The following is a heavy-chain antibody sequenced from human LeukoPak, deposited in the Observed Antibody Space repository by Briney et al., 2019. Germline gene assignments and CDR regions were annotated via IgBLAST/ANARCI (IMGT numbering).Heavy chain of an antibody. Sequence: PGGSLRLSCEASGLSLSNYPMHWVRQAPGKGLEWITLITYDGAFDGGKTYYADSVKGRFTISRDNSKNTLYLQMNSLTDEDTAVYYCAKKWGVGTTTLDYFDYWGQGTLVTVSS. D-gene: IGHD1-26*01. CDR3: AKKWGVGTTTLDYFDY. V-gene: IGHV3-30*07. CDR2: ITYDGAFDGGKT. CDR1: GLSLSNYP. J-gene: IGHJ4*02.